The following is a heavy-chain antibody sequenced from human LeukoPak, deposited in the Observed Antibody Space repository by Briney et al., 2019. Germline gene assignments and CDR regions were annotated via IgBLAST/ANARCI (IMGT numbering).Heavy chain of an antibody. CDR2: INPTGDYT. CDR3: AKDHAIDDKSWWLDP. Sequence: ASVNVSFKSSVYTFTMNWMHWIRQGPGQGLEWMGVINPTGDYTMDAKKFQGRVIVIRYMDSYTDCLELGTLGYDDTAVYYCAKDHAIDDKSWWLDPCGQGTPVTVSS. D-gene: IGHD1-1*01. V-gene: IGHV1-46*01. CDR1: VYTFTMNW. J-gene: IGHJ5*02.